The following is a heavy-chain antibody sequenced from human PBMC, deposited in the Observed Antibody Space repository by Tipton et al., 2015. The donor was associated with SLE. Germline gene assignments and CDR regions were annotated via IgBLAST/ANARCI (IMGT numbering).Heavy chain of an antibody. CDR2: ISNSETT. V-gene: IGHV4-4*08. Sequence: TLSLTCTVSGGSISSHYWSWIRQAPGKGLEWIGYISNSETTNYNPSLKSRVTISVDTSKNQFSLKLSSVTAADTAVYYCARLGVVVTAIDYWGQGTLVTVSS. CDR1: GGSISSHY. D-gene: IGHD2-21*02. CDR3: ARLGVVVTAIDY. J-gene: IGHJ4*02.